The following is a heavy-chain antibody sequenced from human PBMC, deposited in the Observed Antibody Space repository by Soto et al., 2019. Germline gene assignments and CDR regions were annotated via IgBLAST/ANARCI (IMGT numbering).Heavy chain of an antibody. CDR2: ISSSSSYI. V-gene: IGHV3-21*01. J-gene: IGHJ4*02. CDR1: GFTFSSYS. D-gene: IGHD5-12*01. Sequence: GSLRLSCAASGFTFSSYSMNWVRQAPGKGLEWVSSISSSSSYIYYADSVKGRFTISRDNAKNSLYLQMNSLRAEDTAVYYCARGRWLQKTDYFDYWGQGTLVTVSS. CDR3: ARGRWLQKTDYFDY.